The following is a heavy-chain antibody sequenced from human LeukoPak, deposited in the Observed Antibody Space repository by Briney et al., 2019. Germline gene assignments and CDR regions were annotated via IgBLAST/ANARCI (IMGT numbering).Heavy chain of an antibody. J-gene: IGHJ5*02. CDR2: IIPIFGTA. V-gene: IGHV1-69*13. CDR3: ARGQWLRLTSRFDP. D-gene: IGHD5-12*01. CDR1: GGTFSSYA. Sequence: GASVKVSCKASGGTFSSYAISWVRQAPGQGLEWMGGIIPIFGTANYAQKFQGRVTITADESTSTAYMELSSLRSEDTAVYYCARGQWLRLTSRFDPWGQGTLVTVSS.